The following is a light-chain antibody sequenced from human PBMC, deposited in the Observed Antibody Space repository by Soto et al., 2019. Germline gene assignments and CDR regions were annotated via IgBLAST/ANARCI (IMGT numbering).Light chain of an antibody. J-gene: IGKJ5*01. Sequence: EIVLTQSPATLSLSPGERATLSCRASQSVNHYLAWYQQKPGQAPRLLMNDASNRATGIPARFSGSGSGTDFTLSISSLEPEAFAVYYCQQRTNWPTFGQGTRLEIK. V-gene: IGKV3-11*01. CDR1: QSVNHY. CDR2: DAS. CDR3: QQRTNWPT.